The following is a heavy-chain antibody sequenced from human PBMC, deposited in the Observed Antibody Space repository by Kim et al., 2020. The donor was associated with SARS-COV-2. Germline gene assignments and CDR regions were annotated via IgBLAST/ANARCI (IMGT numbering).Heavy chain of an antibody. Sequence: GGSLRLSCAASGFTFSNAWMSWVRQAPGKGLEWVGRIKSKTDGGTTDYAAPVKGRFTISRDDSKNTLYLQMNSLKTEDTAVYYCTTWESIAAVFDYWGQGTLVTVSS. V-gene: IGHV3-15*01. J-gene: IGHJ4*02. CDR2: IKSKTDGGTT. CDR1: GFTFSNAW. D-gene: IGHD6-13*01. CDR3: TTWESIAAVFDY.